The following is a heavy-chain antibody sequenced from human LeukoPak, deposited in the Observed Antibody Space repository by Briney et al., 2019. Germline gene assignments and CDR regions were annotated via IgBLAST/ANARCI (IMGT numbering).Heavy chain of an antibody. Sequence: GGSLRLSCAASGFTFSSYSMNWVRQAPGKGLEWVSTISGSGGTTYYEDSVKGRFTISRDNSKNTLYLQMNSLRPEDTAVYYCAKHGATRRTWFDPWGQGTRVTVSS. V-gene: IGHV3-23*01. CDR2: ISGSGGTT. CDR1: GFTFSSYS. J-gene: IGHJ5*02. CDR3: AKHGATRRTWFDP. D-gene: IGHD6-6*01.